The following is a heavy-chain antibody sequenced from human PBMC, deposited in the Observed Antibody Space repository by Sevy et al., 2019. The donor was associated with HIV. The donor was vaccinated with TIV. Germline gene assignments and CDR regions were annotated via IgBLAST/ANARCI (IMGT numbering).Heavy chain of an antibody. Sequence: SETLFLTCTVSGGSISSYYRSWIRQPPGKGLEWIGYIYYSGSTNYNPSLKSRVTISVDTSKNQFSLKLSSVTAADTAVYYCAREGSGVAGTPNYYGMDVWGQGTTVTVSS. J-gene: IGHJ6*02. CDR1: GGSISSYY. D-gene: IGHD6-19*01. V-gene: IGHV4-59*13. CDR3: AREGSGVAGTPNYYGMDV. CDR2: IYYSGST.